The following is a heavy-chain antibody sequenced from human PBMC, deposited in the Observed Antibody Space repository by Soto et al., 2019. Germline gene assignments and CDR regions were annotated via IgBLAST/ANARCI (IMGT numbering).Heavy chain of an antibody. CDR2: IDLSDSYT. V-gene: IGHV5-10-1*01. J-gene: IGHJ6*02. CDR3: ARRDYDILTGSMDYYYYYGMDV. CDR1: GYSFTSYW. D-gene: IGHD3-9*01. Sequence: LGESLKISCKGSGYSFTSYWISWVRQMPGKGLEWMGRIDLSDSYTNYSPSFQGHVTISADKSISTAYLQWSSLKASDTAMYYCARRDYDILTGSMDYYYYYGMDVWGQGTTVTVSS.